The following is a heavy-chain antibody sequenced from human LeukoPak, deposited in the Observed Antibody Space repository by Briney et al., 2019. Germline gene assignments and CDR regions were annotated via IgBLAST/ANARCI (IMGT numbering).Heavy chain of an antibody. CDR3: ARDGGWLQFFDY. J-gene: IGHJ4*02. Sequence: GGSLRLSGAASGFTFSRYAMHWVRQAPGKGLEWVAVTSYDESNKEYADSVEGRFTISRDNSKNTLYLEINSLRAEDTAVYYCARDGGWLQFFDYWGQGTLVTVSS. D-gene: IGHD5-24*01. CDR1: GFTFSRYA. V-gene: IGHV3-30-3*01. CDR2: TSYDESNK.